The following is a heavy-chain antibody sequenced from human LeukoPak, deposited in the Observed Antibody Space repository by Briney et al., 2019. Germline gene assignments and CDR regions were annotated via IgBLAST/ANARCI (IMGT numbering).Heavy chain of an antibody. Sequence: KASETLSLTCTVSGGSISSYYWSWIRQPAGKGLDGIGRIYTSGSTNYNPSLKSRVTMPVDTSKNQFSLKLSSVTAADTAVYYCARDGGGSNCVDYYYYYMDVWGKGTTVTVSS. J-gene: IGHJ6*03. V-gene: IGHV4-4*07. CDR2: IYTSGST. CDR1: GGSISSYY. CDR3: ARDGGGSNCVDYYYYYMDV. D-gene: IGHD4-11*01.